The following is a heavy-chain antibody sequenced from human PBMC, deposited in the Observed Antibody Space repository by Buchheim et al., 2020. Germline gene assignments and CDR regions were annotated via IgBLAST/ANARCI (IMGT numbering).Heavy chain of an antibody. Sequence: EVQLVESGGGLVKPGGSLRLSCAASGFTFSSYTMNWVRQAPGKGLEWVSFITSTSNYIYYADSVKGRFTISRDNAKNSLYLQMNSLRAEDTAVYYCARGFCSGGTCYTFIDYWGQGT. J-gene: IGHJ4*02. V-gene: IGHV3-21*01. D-gene: IGHD2-15*01. CDR2: ITSTSNYI. CDR1: GFTFSSYT. CDR3: ARGFCSGGTCYTFIDY.